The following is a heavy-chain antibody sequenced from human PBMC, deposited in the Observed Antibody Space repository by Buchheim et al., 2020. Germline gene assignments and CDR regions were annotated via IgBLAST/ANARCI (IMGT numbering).Heavy chain of an antibody. CDR3: AKGMVVVVPAAISLGFDY. Sequence: QVQLVESGGGVVQPGRSLRLSCAASGFTFSSYGMHWVRQAPGKGLEWVAVISYDVSKKYYADSVKGRFIISRDNSKSTLYLQMDSLGAEDTAVYYCAKGMVVVVPAAISLGFDYWGQGTL. D-gene: IGHD2-2*02. CDR1: GFTFSSYG. CDR2: ISYDVSKK. V-gene: IGHV3-30*18. J-gene: IGHJ4*02.